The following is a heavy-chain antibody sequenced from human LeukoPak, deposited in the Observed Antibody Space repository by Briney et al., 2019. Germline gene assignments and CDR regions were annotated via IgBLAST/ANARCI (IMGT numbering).Heavy chain of an antibody. J-gene: IGHJ4*02. V-gene: IGHV3-23*01. CDR1: GCTFSNYA. CDR3: AKRLSFGVAIGDFDY. Sequence: GGSLRLSCADSGCTFSNYAMSWVRQAPGKGLEWVSAISGSGDSTYYADSVKGRFTISRDSSMETLYLQMNSLRAEDTATYFCAKRLSFGVAIGDFDYWGQGTLVTVSS. D-gene: IGHD3-3*01. CDR2: ISGSGDST.